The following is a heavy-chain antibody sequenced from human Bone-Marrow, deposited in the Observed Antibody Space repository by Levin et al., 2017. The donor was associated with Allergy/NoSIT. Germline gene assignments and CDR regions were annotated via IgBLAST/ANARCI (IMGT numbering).Heavy chain of an antibody. V-gene: IGHV3-30*18. CDR1: GFTFSSYG. Sequence: GGSLRLSCAASGFTFSSYGMHWVRQAPGKGLEWVAVISYDGSNKYYADSVKGRFTISRDNSKNTLYLQMNSLRAEDTAVYYCAKDQLLWQWLVLAPKFDYWGQGTLVTVSS. D-gene: IGHD6-19*01. J-gene: IGHJ4*02. CDR2: ISYDGSNK. CDR3: AKDQLLWQWLVLAPKFDY.